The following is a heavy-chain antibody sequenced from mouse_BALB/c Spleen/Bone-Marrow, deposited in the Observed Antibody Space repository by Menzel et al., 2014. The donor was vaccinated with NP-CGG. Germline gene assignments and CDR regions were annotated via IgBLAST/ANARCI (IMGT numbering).Heavy chain of an antibody. V-gene: IGHV1S81*02. CDR1: GYTFTSYY. CDR3: TRSDGYYVPHWYFDV. J-gene: IGHJ1*01. Sequence: QVQLQQSGAELVKPGASVKLSCKASGYTFTSYYMYWVKQRPGQGLEWIGEINPSNGGTNFNEKFKSKATLTVDKSSSTAYMQLSSLTSVDSAVYYCTRSDGYYVPHWYFDVWGAGTTVTVSS. CDR2: INPSNGGT. D-gene: IGHD2-3*01.